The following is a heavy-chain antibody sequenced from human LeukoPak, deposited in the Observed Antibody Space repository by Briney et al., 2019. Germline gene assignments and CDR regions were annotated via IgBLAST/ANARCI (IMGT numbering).Heavy chain of an antibody. V-gene: IGHV3-30-3*01. J-gene: IGHJ1*01. D-gene: IGHD1-26*01. CDR1: GFTFSSYA. CDR2: ISYDGSNK. CDR3: AKEVDGASGTKIGYFQH. Sequence: GGPLRLSCAASGFTFSSYAMHWVRQAPGKGLEWVAVISYDGSNKYYADSVKGRFTISRDNSKNTLYLQMNSLRAEDTAVYYCAKEVDGASGTKIGYFQHWGQGTLVIVSS.